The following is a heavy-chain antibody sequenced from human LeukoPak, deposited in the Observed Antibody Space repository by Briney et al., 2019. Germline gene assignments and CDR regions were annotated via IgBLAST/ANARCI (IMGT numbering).Heavy chain of an antibody. J-gene: IGHJ4*02. CDR2: ITSTSTYI. CDR1: GFSLYTYS. D-gene: IGHD3-22*01. Sequence: GGSLRLSCTVSGFSLYTYSMNWVRQAPGKGLEWVSSITSTSTYIYYADSVKGRFTISRDNAKNSLYLQMNSLRVEDTAVYYCARVGSAAPVTSSGHTIDYWGQGTLVIVSS. V-gene: IGHV3-21*01. CDR3: ARVGSAAPVTSSGHTIDY.